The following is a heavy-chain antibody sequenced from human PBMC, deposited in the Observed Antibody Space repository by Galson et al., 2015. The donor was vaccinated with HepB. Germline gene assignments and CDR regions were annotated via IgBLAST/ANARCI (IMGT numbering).Heavy chain of an antibody. J-gene: IGHJ4*02. V-gene: IGHV3-30-3*01. CDR2: ISYDGSNK. CDR3: VASSVTRALDY. D-gene: IGHD4-17*01. CDR1: GFTFSSYA. Sequence: SLRLSCAASGFTFSSYAMHWVRQAPGKGLEWVAVISYDGSNKYYADSVKGRFTISRDNSKNTLYLQMNSLRAEDTAVYYCVASSVTRALDYWGQGTLVTVSS.